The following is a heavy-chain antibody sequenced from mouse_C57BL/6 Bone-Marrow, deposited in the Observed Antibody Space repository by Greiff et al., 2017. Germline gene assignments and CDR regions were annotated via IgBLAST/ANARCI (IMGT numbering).Heavy chain of an antibody. V-gene: IGHV5-6*02. J-gene: IGHJ3*01. Sequence: EVKLVESGGDLVKPGGSLKLSCAASGFTFSSYGMSWVRQTPDKRLEWVATISSGGSYTYYPDSVKGRVTITRDNSKNTRYLQISSLKSEDTAVYYCARHVGLLRSFADWGQGTLVTVSA. CDR1: GFTFSSYG. CDR2: ISSGGSYT. D-gene: IGHD2-3*01. CDR3: ARHVGLLRSFAD.